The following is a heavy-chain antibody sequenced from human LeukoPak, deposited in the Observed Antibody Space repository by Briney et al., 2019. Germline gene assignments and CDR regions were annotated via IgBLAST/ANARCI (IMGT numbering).Heavy chain of an antibody. Sequence: GGSLRLSCAASGFTFSSYWMHWVRQAPGKGLVWVSRISSDGSSTSYADSVKGRFTISRDNAKNTLYLQMNSLRAEDTAVYYCARLYYYDSSGYYGFDYWGQGTLVTVSS. D-gene: IGHD3-22*01. V-gene: IGHV3-74*01. J-gene: IGHJ4*02. CDR2: ISSDGSST. CDR3: ARLYYYDSSGYYGFDY. CDR1: GFTFSSYW.